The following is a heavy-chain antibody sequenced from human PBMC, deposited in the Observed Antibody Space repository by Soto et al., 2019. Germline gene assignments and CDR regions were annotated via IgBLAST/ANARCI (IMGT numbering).Heavy chain of an antibody. V-gene: IGHV4-59*01. J-gene: IGHJ5*02. CDR1: GGSISSYY. Sequence: PSETLSLTCTVSGGSISSYYWSWIRQPPGKGPEWIGYIYSSGTTNYHSSFKSRVTISVDTSKNQVSLNLSYVTAANTAVYHCVRAYDTTWTSWGPWGQGTLVTVSS. CDR2: IYSSGTT. D-gene: IGHD2-21*01. CDR3: VRAYDTTWTSWGP.